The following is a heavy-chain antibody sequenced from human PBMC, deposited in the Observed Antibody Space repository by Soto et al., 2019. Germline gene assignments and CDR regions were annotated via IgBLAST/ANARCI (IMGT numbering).Heavy chain of an antibody. Sequence: QVQLQESGPGLVKPSRTLSLTCTVSGGSISSRDYYWSGIRQRPGKGLEWVGYLYYSGRTYYNPSLKSRFTRSVDTSKNQFSLRLSSVTAADTAVYYCARDASYVYSTIFDYWGLGTLVTVSS. J-gene: IGHJ4*02. D-gene: IGHD5-12*01. CDR3: ARDASYVYSTIFDY. V-gene: IGHV4-31*03. CDR1: GGSISSRDYY. CDR2: LYYSGRT.